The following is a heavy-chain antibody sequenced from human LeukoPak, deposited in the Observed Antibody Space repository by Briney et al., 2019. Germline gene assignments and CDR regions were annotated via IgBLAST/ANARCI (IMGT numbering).Heavy chain of an antibody. J-gene: IGHJ4*02. V-gene: IGHV1-46*01. D-gene: IGHD1-7*01. CDR2: INPSGGST. CDR1: GYTFTSYY. CDR3: ARGSGTRGPGGY. Sequence: ASVTVSCKAAGYTFTSYYMHWVRQAPGQGLEWMGTINPSGGSTSYAQKFQGRVTMTRDMSTRTVYLELSSVRSEDTAVYYCARGSGTRGPGGYWGQGTLVTVSS.